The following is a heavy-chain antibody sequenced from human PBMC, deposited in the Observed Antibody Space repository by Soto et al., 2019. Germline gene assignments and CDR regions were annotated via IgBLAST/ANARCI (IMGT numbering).Heavy chain of an antibody. J-gene: IGHJ4*02. CDR3: ARASMAASSAPYY. V-gene: IGHV1-8*01. CDR1: GYTFTSYD. Sequence: ASVKVSCKASGYTFTSYDINWVRQATGQGLEWMGWMNPNSGNTGYAQKFQGRVTITADESTSTAYMELSSLRSEDTAVYYCARASMAASSAPYYWGQGTLVTVSS. CDR2: MNPNSGNT. D-gene: IGHD3-22*01.